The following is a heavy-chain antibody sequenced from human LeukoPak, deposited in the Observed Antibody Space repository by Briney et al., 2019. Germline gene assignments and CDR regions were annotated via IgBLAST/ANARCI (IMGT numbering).Heavy chain of an antibody. D-gene: IGHD2-2*01. CDR3: ARTLGYCGSTSYPGPLDY. V-gene: IGHV1-18*01. J-gene: IGHJ4*02. Sequence: ASVKVSCKASGYTFTSYGISWVRQAPGQGLEWMGWISAYNGNTNYAQKLQGRVTMTADTSTNTAYMELRSLRSDDTAVYYCARTLGYCGSTSYPGPLDYWGQGTLVTVSS. CDR2: ISAYNGNT. CDR1: GYTFTSYG.